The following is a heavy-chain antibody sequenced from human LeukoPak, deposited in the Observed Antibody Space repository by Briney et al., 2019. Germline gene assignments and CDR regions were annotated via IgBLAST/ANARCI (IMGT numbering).Heavy chain of an antibody. V-gene: IGHV5-51*01. J-gene: IGHJ4*02. CDR3: ARRSVRGGCDY. D-gene: IGHD3-10*02. CDR2: IYPGDSET. Sequence: GEPLKISFKGSGYSFTSYWIGWVRQMPGKGLEWMRIIYPGDSETRYSTSFQGQVPISEDKSISTAYLQWSSLKASDTAMYYCARRSVRGGCDYWGQGPLVSVST. CDR1: GYSFTSYW.